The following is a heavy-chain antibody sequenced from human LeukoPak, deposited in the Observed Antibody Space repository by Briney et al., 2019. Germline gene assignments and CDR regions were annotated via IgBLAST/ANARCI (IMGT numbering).Heavy chain of an antibody. CDR1: GFTFSDHY. D-gene: IGHD3-9*01. CDR3: ARGPNYDILTGYNYYFDY. J-gene: IGHJ4*02. V-gene: IGHV3-66*01. CDR2: IYGGVTT. Sequence: GGSLRLSCAASGFTFSDHYMTWIRQAPGKGLEWVSVIYGGVTTHYAGSVKGRFTISTDNSKNTLYLQMNSLRAEDTAVYYCARGPNYDILTGYNYYFDYWGQGTLVTVSS.